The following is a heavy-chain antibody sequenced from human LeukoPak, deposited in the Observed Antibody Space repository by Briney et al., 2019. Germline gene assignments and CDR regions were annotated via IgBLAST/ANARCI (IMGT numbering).Heavy chain of an antibody. J-gene: IGHJ4*02. V-gene: IGHV3-7*02. CDR2: INQDGSER. Sequence: GGSLRLSCAASGFTFSSYWMSWVRQAPGKGLXWXANINQDGSERYYVDSVKGRFTISRDSAKNSLYLQMNSLRAGDTAVYYCASFRGYAGYDLDYWGQGTLVTVSS. CDR1: GFTFSSYW. D-gene: IGHD5-12*01. CDR3: ASFRGYAGYDLDY.